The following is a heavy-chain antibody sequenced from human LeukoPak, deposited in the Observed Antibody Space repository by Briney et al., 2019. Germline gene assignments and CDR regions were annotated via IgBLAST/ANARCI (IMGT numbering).Heavy chain of an antibody. D-gene: IGHD3-22*01. V-gene: IGHV3-23*01. CDR2: ITGSGGST. CDR3: ARDLGQYYDTSDNWFDP. CDR1: GFTFSTYG. Sequence: PGGSLRLSCAASGFTFSTYGMSWVRQAPGKGLEWAAAITGSGGSTFYADSVKGRFTISRDNAKNTLNLQMNSLRAEDTAVYYCARDLGQYYDTSDNWFDPWGQGTLVTVSS. J-gene: IGHJ5*02.